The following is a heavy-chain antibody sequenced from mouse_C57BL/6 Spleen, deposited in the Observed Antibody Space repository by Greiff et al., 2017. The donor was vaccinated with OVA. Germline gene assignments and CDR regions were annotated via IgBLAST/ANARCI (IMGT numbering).Heavy chain of an antibody. J-gene: IGHJ2*01. CDR1: GYTFTSSW. Sequence: QVQLQQPGAELVRPGSSVKLSCKASGYTFTSSWMHWVKQRPIQGLEWIGNIDPSDSEPHYNQKFKDKATLTVDKSSSTASMPLSSLHSADSAVYDSARGDYGSSYVGYWGQGTTLTVSS. V-gene: IGHV1-52*01. CDR2: IDPSDSEP. CDR3: ARGDYGSSYVGY. D-gene: IGHD1-1*01.